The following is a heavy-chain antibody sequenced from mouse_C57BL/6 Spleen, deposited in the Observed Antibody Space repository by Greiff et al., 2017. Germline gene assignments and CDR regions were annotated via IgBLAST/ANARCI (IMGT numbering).Heavy chain of an antibody. Sequence: QVQLQQSGPGLVQPSQSLSITCTASGFSLTSYGVHWVRQSPGKGLEWLGVIWSGGSTDYNAAFISRLSISKDNSKSQVFFKMNSLQADDTAIYYCARLNWDDADWGQGTLVTVSA. D-gene: IGHD4-1*01. CDR1: GFSLTSYG. V-gene: IGHV2-2*01. J-gene: IGHJ3*01. CDR2: IWSGGST. CDR3: ARLNWDDAD.